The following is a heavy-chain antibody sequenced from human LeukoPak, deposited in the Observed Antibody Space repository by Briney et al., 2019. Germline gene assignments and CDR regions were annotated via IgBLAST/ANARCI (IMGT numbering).Heavy chain of an antibody. CDR2: IKQDGSEK. V-gene: IGHV3-7*01. D-gene: IGHD5-12*01. CDR1: GFTFSSYA. J-gene: IGHJ4*02. CDR3: ARSGYEYYFDY. Sequence: TGGSLRLSCAASGFTFSSYAMSWVRQAPGKGLEWVANIKQDGSEKYYVDSVKGRFTISRDNAKNSLYLQMNSLRAEDTAVYYCARSGYEYYFDYWGQGTLVTVSS.